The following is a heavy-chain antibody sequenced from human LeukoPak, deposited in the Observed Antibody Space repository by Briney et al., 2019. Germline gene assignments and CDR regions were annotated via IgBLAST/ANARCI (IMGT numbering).Heavy chain of an antibody. D-gene: IGHD3-22*01. J-gene: IGHJ6*03. CDR2: IIPIFGTA. CDR1: GGTFISYA. CDR3: ARGPRGYYDSSGYYPHYYYYYMDV. Sequence: KASGGTFISYAISWVRQAPGQGGEWMGGIIPIFGTANYAQKFQGGVTITTDESTRTAYMEMKSQRSRDTAVYYCARGPRGYYDSSGYYPHYYYYYMDVWGKGTTVTVSS. V-gene: IGHV1-69*05.